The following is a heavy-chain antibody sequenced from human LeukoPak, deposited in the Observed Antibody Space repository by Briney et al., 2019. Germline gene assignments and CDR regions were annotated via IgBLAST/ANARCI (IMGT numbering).Heavy chain of an antibody. CDR3: ARVGTDYGEFYYYYMDV. CDR2: HYYNGST. D-gene: IGHD4-17*01. J-gene: IGHJ6*03. Sequence: AETLSLTCTVSCGSISSYYWSWIRHPPGKGLEWLGYHYYNGSTNYHPSLKSRVPISVDTPKKQFSLKLSSVAAADTAVYYWARVGTDYGEFYYYYMDVWGKGTTVTISS. CDR1: CGSISSYY. V-gene: IGHV4-59*01.